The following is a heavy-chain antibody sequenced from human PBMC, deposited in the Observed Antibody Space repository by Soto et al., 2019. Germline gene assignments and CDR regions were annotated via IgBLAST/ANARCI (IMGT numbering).Heavy chain of an antibody. J-gene: IGHJ4*02. CDR3: ARVYCSTTTCHVQALDS. D-gene: IGHD2-2*01. CDR1: GFTFSSYE. V-gene: IGHV3-48*03. Sequence: PGGSLRLSCAASGFTFSSYEMNWVRQAPGKTLEWVSCISSAGDSSYYADSVKSRFAISRDNAKNSLYLQMNSLRVEDTAVYYYARVYCSTTTCHVQALDSWGQGTLVTVSS. CDR2: ISSAGDSS.